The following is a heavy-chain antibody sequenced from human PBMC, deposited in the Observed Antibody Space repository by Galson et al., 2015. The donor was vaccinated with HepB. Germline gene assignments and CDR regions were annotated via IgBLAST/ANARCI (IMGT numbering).Heavy chain of an antibody. Sequence: SVKVSCKASGYTFTSYYMHWVRQAPGQGLEWMGIINPSGGSTSYAQKFQGRVTMTRDTSTSTVYMELSSLRSEDTAVYYCARAGLPWELRIVFDYWGQGTLVTVSS. CDR2: INPSGGST. CDR1: GYTFTSYY. CDR3: ARAGLPWELRIVFDY. D-gene: IGHD1-26*01. J-gene: IGHJ4*02. V-gene: IGHV1-46*01.